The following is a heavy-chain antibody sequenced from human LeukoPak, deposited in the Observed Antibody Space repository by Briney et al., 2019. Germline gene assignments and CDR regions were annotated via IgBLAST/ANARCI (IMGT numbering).Heavy chain of an antibody. V-gene: IGHV3-30*18. CDR2: ISYDGSNE. Sequence: GGSLRLSCAASGFTFSTYGMHWVRQAPGKGLEWVAVISYDGSNEYYADSVKGRFTISRDNSKNTLYLQMSSLRAEDTAVYYCAKEFNRGLPDYWGQGTLVTIPS. CDR3: AKEFNRGLPDY. D-gene: IGHD2-21*01. J-gene: IGHJ4*02. CDR1: GFTFSTYG.